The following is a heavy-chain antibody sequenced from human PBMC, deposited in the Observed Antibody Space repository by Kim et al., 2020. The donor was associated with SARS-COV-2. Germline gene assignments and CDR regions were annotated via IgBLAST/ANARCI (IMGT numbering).Heavy chain of an antibody. CDR3: ARDPHNTGYGLFDF. J-gene: IGHJ4*02. CDR2: IWDDGSKT. V-gene: IGHV3-30*04. D-gene: IGHD2-8*02. CDR1: GFTVSSHA. Sequence: GGSLRLSCAASGFTVSSHALHWVRQAPGKGLEWVTIIWDDGSKTFYADSVKGRFTISRDNSKNTLYLQMNSLRDEDTAVYYCARDPHNTGYGLFDFWGQGTLVTVSS.